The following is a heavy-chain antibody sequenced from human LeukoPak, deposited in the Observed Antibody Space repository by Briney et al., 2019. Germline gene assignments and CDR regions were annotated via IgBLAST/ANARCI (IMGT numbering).Heavy chain of an antibody. J-gene: IGHJ6*02. V-gene: IGHV1-2*02. D-gene: IGHD6-19*01. CDR2: INPNSGGT. Sequence: ASVTVSCKASGYTFTGYYMHWVRQAPGQGLEWMGWINPNSGGTNYAQKFQGRVTMTRDTSISTAYMELSRLRSDDTAVYYCARVVAVAGPGMDVWGQGTTVTVSS. CDR1: GYTFTGYY. CDR3: ARVVAVAGPGMDV.